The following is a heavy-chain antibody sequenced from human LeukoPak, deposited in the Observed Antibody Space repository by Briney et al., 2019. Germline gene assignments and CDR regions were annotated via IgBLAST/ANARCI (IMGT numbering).Heavy chain of an antibody. CDR2: ISYDGSNK. J-gene: IGHJ6*02. CDR1: GFTLSSYA. CDR3: AMYGDIYYYYGMDV. D-gene: IGHD4-17*01. V-gene: IGHV3-30*04. Sequence: GRSLRLSCAASGFTLSSYAMHWVRQAPGKGLEWVAVISYDGSNKYYADSVKGRFTISRDNSKNTLYLQMNSLRAEDTAVYYCAMYGDIYYYYGMDVWGQGTTVTVSS.